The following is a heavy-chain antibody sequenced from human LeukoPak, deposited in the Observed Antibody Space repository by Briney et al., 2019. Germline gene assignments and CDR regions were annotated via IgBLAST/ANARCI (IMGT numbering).Heavy chain of an antibody. D-gene: IGHD5-24*01. CDR1: GGSISSSSYY. V-gene: IGHV4-39*01. J-gene: IGHJ4*02. CDR2: IYYSRST. CDR3: ASSWGEMATIAY. Sequence: PSETLSLTCTVSGGSISSSSYYWGWIRQPPGKGLEWIGSIYYSRSTYYNPSLKSRVTISVDTSKNQFSLKLSSVTAADTAVYYCASSWGEMATIAYWGQGTLVTVSS.